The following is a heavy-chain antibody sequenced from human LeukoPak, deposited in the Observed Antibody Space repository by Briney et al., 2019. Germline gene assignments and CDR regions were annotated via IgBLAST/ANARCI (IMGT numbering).Heavy chain of an antibody. CDR1: GYTYTGYY. V-gene: IGHV1-2*02. Sequence: ASVKVSCKASGYTYTGYYMHWVRQAPGQGLEWMGWINPNSGGTNYAQKFQGRVTMTRDTSISTAYMELSRLRSDDTAVYYCARGTDWGSTYYFDYWGQGTLVTVSS. CDR3: ARGTDWGSTYYFDY. J-gene: IGHJ4*02. D-gene: IGHD7-27*01. CDR2: INPNSGGT.